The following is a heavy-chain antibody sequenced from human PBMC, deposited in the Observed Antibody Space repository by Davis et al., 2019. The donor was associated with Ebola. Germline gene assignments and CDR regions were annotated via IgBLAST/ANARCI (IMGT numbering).Heavy chain of an antibody. CDR3: AKGAALNY. Sequence: GGSLRLSCAASGFTFSSYGMHWVRQAPGKGLEWVAVISYDGSNKYYADSVKGRFTISRDNSKNTLYLQMNSLRAEDTAVYYCAKGAALNYWSQGTLVTVSS. CDR2: ISYDGSNK. V-gene: IGHV3-30*18. CDR1: GFTFSSYG. J-gene: IGHJ4*02. D-gene: IGHD6-6*01.